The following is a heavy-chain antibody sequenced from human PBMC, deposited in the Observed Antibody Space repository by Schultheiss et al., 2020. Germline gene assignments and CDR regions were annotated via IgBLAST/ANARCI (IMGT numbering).Heavy chain of an antibody. D-gene: IGHD3-3*01. CDR1: GASISSSTYY. CDR3: ARRRTIFGVQRD. J-gene: IGHJ4*02. V-gene: IGHV4-39*07. Sequence: SQTLSLTCAVSGASISSSTYYWGWIRQPPGKGLEWIGEINHSGSTNYNPSLKSRVTISVDTSKNQFSLKLSSVTAADTAVYYCARRRTIFGVQRDWGQGTLVTVSS. CDR2: INHSGST.